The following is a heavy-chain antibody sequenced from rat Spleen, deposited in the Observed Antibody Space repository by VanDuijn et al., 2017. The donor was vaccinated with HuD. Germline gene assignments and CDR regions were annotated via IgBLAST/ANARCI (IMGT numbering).Heavy chain of an antibody. J-gene: IGHJ3*01. Sequence: EVQLQESGPGLVKPSQSLSLTCSVTNYSITSNYWGWIRKFPGKKLEWLGYINSAGTTNYNPSLKSRISITRDTSKNQFFLQVNSVTAEDTATYYCARSDGVHYYLPFADWGQGTLVTVSS. CDR2: INSAGTT. CDR3: ARSDGVHYYLPFAD. D-gene: IGHD1-12*02. CDR1: NYSITSNY. V-gene: IGHV3-3*01.